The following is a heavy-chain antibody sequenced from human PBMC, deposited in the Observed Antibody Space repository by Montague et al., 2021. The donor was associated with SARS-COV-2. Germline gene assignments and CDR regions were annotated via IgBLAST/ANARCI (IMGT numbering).Heavy chain of an antibody. CDR2: VSHPGSA. CDR1: TEAFNGYY. J-gene: IGHJ4*02. D-gene: IGHD3-9*01. Sequence: SETLSLTCAVYTEAFNGYYWTWIRQPPGKGLEWIGEVSHPGSAKYNPSLKSRATISGDTYRKQVSLRLTSVTAADTATYYCARGVYNRVIFVVSPRYYFDYWGQGTLVAVSS. V-gene: IGHV4-34*01. CDR3: ARGVYNRVIFVVSPRYYFDY.